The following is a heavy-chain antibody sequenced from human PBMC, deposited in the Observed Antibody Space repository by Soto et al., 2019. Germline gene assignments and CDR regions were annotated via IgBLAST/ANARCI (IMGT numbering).Heavy chain of an antibody. V-gene: IGHV4-31*03. J-gene: IGHJ6*02. Sequence: QVQLQESGPGLVKPSQTLSLTCTVSGGSISSGGYYWSWIRQHPGKGLEWIGYIYYSGSTYYNPSLKSRVTISVDTSKNQFSLKLSSVTAADTAVYYCARDIVVVPAAISHEYGMDVWGQGTTVTVSS. CDR3: ARDIVVVPAAISHEYGMDV. CDR2: IYYSGST. CDR1: GGSISSGGYY. D-gene: IGHD2-2*02.